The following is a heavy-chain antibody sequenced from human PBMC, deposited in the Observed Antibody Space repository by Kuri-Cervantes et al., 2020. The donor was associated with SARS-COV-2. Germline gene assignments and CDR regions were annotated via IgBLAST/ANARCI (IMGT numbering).Heavy chain of an antibody. J-gene: IGHJ4*02. Sequence: GGSLRLSCAASRSTFRNYGMHWVRQAPGKGLEWVALISYDETYKYYADSVEGRFTISRDNSENTLYLQMNSLRAEDTAMYYCAAERYEWLAYAYYFDLWGQGTLVTVSS. CDR1: RSTFRNYG. CDR2: ISYDETYK. D-gene: IGHD6-19*01. CDR3: AAERYEWLAYAYYFDL. V-gene: IGHV3-30*03.